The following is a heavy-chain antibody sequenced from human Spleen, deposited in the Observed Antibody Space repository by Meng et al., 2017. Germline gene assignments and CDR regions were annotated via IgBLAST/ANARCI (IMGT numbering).Heavy chain of an antibody. J-gene: IGHJ5*02. CDR3: ARAGNVVVVAAAYWFDP. CDR2: IYHSGGT. CDR1: GGSFSGYY. Sequence: QVQLQQWGAGLLKPSETLSLSCAVYGGSFSGYYWTWIRQPPGKGLEWIGQIYHSGGTNYNPSLKSRVTISVDTSKNQFSLRLNSATAADTAVYYCARAGNVVVVAAAYWFDPWGQGTLVTVSS. D-gene: IGHD2-15*01. V-gene: IGHV4-34*01.